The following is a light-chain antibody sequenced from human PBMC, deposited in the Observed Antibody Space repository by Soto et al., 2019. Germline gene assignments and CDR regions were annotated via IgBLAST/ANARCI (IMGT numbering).Light chain of an antibody. J-gene: IGKJ1*01. CDR2: DAS. Sequence: EIVLTQSPATLSLSPGERATLSCRASQSVSSHFAWYQQKPGQAPRLLIYDASNRATGIPARFSGRGYGTQFTLTIISLAPEDFAVYYWQLRRDWPRAWAFGQRAKGDLK. V-gene: IGKV3-11*01. CDR1: QSVSSH. CDR3: QLRRDWPRAWA.